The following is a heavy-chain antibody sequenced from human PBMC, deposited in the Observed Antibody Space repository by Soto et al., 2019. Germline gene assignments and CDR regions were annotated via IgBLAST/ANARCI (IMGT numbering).Heavy chain of an antibody. Sequence: SETLSLTCAVSGYSISSGYYWGWIRQPPGKGLEWIGSIYHSGSTYYNPSLKSRVTISVDTSKNQFSLKLRSVTAADTAVYYCERVLDSYGSDYWGQGTLVTVSS. V-gene: IGHV4-38-2*01. CDR1: GYSISSGYY. CDR2: IYHSGST. J-gene: IGHJ4*02. D-gene: IGHD5-18*01. CDR3: ERVLDSYGSDY.